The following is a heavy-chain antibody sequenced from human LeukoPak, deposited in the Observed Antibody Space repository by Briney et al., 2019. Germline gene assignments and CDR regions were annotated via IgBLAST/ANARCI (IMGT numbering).Heavy chain of an antibody. Sequence: PGGSLRLSCTASGFTFGDYAMSWVRQAPGKGLEWVGFIRSKAYGGTTEYAASVKGRFTISRDDSRSIAYLQMSSLKTEDTAVYYCTRARASYYFDYWGQGTLVTV. V-gene: IGHV3-49*04. D-gene: IGHD3-10*01. CDR2: IRSKAYGGTT. CDR3: TRARASYYFDY. CDR1: GFTFGDYA. J-gene: IGHJ4*02.